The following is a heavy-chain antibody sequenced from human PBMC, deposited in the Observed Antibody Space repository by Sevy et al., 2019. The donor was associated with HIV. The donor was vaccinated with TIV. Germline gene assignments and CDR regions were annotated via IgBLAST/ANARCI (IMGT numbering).Heavy chain of an antibody. CDR3: ARDTYYYDSSGYYWYFDL. V-gene: IGHV3-48*02. CDR2: ISSSSSTI. Sequence: GGSLRLSCAASGFTFSSYSMNWVRQAPGKGLEWVSYISSSSSTIYYADSVKGRFTIPRAKAKNSLYLQMNSLRDEDTAVYYCARDTYYYDSSGYYWYFDLWGRGTLVTVSS. J-gene: IGHJ2*01. D-gene: IGHD3-22*01. CDR1: GFTFSSYS.